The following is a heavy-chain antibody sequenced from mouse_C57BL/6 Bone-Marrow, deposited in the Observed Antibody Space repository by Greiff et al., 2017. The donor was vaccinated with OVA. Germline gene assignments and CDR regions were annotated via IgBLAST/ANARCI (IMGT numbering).Heavy chain of an antibody. CDR3: ARGNFGGSFYAMDY. J-gene: IGHJ4*01. V-gene: IGHV14-3*01. CDR1: GFNIKNTY. CDR2: IDPANDNT. Sequence: EVKLQESVAELVRPGASVKLSCTASGFNIKNTYMHWVKQRPEQGLEWIGRIDPANDNTKYAPKFQGKATMTADTSSNTAYLQLSSLSSEDTAVYCCARGNFGGSFYAMDYWGQGTSVTVSS. D-gene: IGHD1-1*02.